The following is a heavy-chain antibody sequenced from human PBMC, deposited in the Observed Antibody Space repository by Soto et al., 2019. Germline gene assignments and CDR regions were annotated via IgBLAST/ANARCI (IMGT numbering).Heavy chain of an antibody. J-gene: IGHJ5*02. V-gene: IGHV5-51*01. Sequence: PGESLKISCRTSGYRFTSYWIAWGRQMPGKGLEWMGIIFPSHSDTRYSPSFQGQVTISADRSTSTVFLQWASLKASDTAVYFCARHDNSAYFNWFDPWGQGTLVTVSS. CDR3: ARHDNSAYFNWFDP. CDR1: GYRFTSYW. CDR2: IFPSHSDT. D-gene: IGHD4-4*01.